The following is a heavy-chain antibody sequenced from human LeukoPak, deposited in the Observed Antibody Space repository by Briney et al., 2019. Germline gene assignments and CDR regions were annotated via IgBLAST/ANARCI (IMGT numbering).Heavy chain of an antibody. V-gene: IGHV1-2*02. D-gene: IGHD3-22*01. CDR3: ARVGTYYYDSGGLGYFDY. J-gene: IGHJ4*02. CDR1: GYTFTGYY. Sequence: ASVKVSCKASGYTFTGYYMHWVRQAPGQGLEWMGWINPNSGGTNYAQKFQGRVTMTRDTSISTAYMELSRLRSDDTAVYYCARVGTYYYDSGGLGYFDYWGQGTLVTVSS. CDR2: INPNSGGT.